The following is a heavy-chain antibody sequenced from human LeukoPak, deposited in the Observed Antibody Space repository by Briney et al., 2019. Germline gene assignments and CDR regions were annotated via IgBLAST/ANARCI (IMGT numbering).Heavy chain of an antibody. J-gene: IGHJ5*02. CDR2: IWYDGSNK. V-gene: IGHV3-33*01. CDR1: DFTFSSYS. CDR3: ARDSLSQYSSGWYRRRYIFGWFDP. Sequence: GGSQSFSCAASDFTFSSYSMHWVRKAPSKGLERGAVIWYDGSNKYYAYSVKGRFTNTRDNSKNALYLQMNSLRAEDTAVYCCARDSLSQYSSGWYRRRYIFGWFDPWGQGTLVTVSS. D-gene: IGHD6-19*01.